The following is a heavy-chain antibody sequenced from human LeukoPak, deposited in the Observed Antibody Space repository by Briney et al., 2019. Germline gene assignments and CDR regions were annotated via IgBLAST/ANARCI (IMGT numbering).Heavy chain of an antibody. CDR3: ARAGKYYDFWSAQFDY. Sequence: SSQTLSLTCTVSGGSISSGSYSWSWIRQPAGKGLEWIGRIYTSGSTNYNPSLKSRVTISVDTSKNQFSLKLSSVTAADTAVYYCARAGKYYDFWSAQFDYWGQGTLVTVSS. D-gene: IGHD3-3*01. CDR2: IYTSGST. V-gene: IGHV4-61*02. CDR1: GGSISSGSYS. J-gene: IGHJ4*02.